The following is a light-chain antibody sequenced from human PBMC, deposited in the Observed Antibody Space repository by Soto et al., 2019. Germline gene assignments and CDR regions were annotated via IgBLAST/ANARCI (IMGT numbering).Light chain of an antibody. CDR3: LQYGSSVWT. J-gene: IGKJ1*01. V-gene: IGKV3-20*01. CDR2: GAS. Sequence: MLSLSLATLSLTPREKANLSCRASQCVNSRLAWYQQKPGQAPRLLIYGASSRATGIPDRLSGSGSGTDFTLTIPRLEPEDFAVYYCLQYGSSVWTFGQRSMV. CDR1: QCVNSR.